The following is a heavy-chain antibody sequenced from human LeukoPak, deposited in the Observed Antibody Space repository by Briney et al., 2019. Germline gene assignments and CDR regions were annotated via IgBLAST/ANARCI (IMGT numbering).Heavy chain of an antibody. CDR1: GFTFSSYW. CDR3: ARSVTGTGWFDY. V-gene: IGHV3-74*01. CDR2: INSDGSSK. J-gene: IGHJ4*02. Sequence: GGSLRLSCAASGFTFSSYWMHWVRQAPGKGLVWVSRINSDGSSKSYADSVKGRFTISRDNAKNTLYLQMNSMRAEDTAVYYCARSVTGTGWFDYWGQGTLVTVCS. D-gene: IGHD1-1*01.